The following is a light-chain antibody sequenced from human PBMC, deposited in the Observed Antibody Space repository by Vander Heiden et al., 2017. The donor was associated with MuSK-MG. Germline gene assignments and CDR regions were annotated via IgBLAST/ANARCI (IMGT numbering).Light chain of an antibody. J-gene: IGKJ1*01. CDR2: KAS. CDR1: QSIGSW. V-gene: IGKV1-5*03. CDR3: QQFNSYSWT. Sequence: DIQMTQSPSILSASVGDTVTITCRASQSIGSWLAWYQQTPGKAPKLLISKASSLETGVPSRFSGSGSGTEFTLTISSLQLDDFATYYCQQFNSYSWTFGQGTKVDIK.